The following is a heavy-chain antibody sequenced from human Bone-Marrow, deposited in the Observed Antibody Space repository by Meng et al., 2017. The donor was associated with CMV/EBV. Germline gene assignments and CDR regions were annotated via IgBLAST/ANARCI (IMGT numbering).Heavy chain of an antibody. J-gene: IGHJ4*02. CDR1: GFTFSSYA. CDR2: ISGSGGST. CDR3: AKGSTMIVVVSTVDY. Sequence: GGSLRLSCAASGFTFSSYAMSWVRQAPGKGLEWVSAISGSGGSTYYADSVKGRFTISRDNAKNSLYLQMNSLRAEDTALYSCAKGSTMIVVVSTVDYWGQGTLVTVSS. V-gene: IGHV3-23*01. D-gene: IGHD3-22*01.